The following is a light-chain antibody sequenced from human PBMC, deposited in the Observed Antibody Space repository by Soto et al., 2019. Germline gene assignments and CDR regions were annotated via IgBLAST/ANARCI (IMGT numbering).Light chain of an antibody. J-gene: IGKJ2*01. CDR1: QSVSSSQ. CDR3: QQYATSPHT. CDR2: GAS. V-gene: IGKV3-20*01. Sequence: EMVLTQSPGTLSLSPGESATLSCRASQSVSSSQVAWYQQKPGQAPRLLIYGASSRATGFPDRFSGVGSETDFTLTISRLEPEDFAVYYCQQYATSPHTFGQGTKLEIK.